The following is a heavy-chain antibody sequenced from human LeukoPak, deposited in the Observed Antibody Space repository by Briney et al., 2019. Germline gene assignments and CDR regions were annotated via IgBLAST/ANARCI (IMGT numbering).Heavy chain of an antibody. Sequence: PGGSLRLSCVVSGFTFSNYAMHWVRQAPGKGLEYVSAISSNGGSTYYANSVKGRFTISRDNSKNTLYLQMGSLRAEDTAVYYCAKTPELWGAFDIWAKGQWSPSLQ. CDR3: AKTPELWGAFDI. CDR2: ISSNGGST. CDR1: GFTFSNYA. J-gene: IGHJ3*02. V-gene: IGHV3-64*01. D-gene: IGHD2-21*01.